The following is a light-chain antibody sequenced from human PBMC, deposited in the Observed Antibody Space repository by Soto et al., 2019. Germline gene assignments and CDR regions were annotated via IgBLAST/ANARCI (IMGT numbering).Light chain of an antibody. V-gene: IGKV2-28*01. Sequence: DIVMTQSPVSLAVTPGEPAFISCRSSQSLLRSDGYSSLDWYRQKSGQSPQLLIHLGSVRASGVPDRFSASGAGTDVTRKSSRVEAEDVGVYFCMQARQAPPTFGGGTKLEL. CDR3: MQARQAPPT. CDR2: LGS. CDR1: QSLLRSDGYSS. J-gene: IGKJ4*01.